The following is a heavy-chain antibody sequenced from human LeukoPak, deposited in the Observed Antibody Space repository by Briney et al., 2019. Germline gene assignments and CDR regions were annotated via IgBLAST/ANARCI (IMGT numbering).Heavy chain of an antibody. CDR2: IKQDGSEK. CDR3: ARLPLRTTVTTVH. CDR1: GFTFSSYS. Sequence: GGSLRLSCAASGFTFSSYSMNWARQAPGKGLEWVANIKQDGSEKYYADSVKGRFTISRDNAKNSLYLQMNSLRAEDTAVYYCARLPLRTTVTTVHWGQGTLVTVSS. J-gene: IGHJ4*02. D-gene: IGHD4-17*01. V-gene: IGHV3-7*01.